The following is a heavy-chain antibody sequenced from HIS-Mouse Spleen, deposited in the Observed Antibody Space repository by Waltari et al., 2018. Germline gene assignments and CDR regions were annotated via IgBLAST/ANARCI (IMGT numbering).Heavy chain of an antibody. CDR1: GGSISSSSYY. V-gene: IGHV4-39*07. CDR2: IYYSGRT. Sequence: QLQLQESGPGLVKPSETLSLTCTVSGGSISSSSYYWGWIRQPPGKGLGCIGSIYYSGRTYYTPSLKSRVTISVDTSKNQFSLKLSSVTAADTAVYYCARSRTGGWYFDLWGRGTLVTVSS. D-gene: IGHD7-27*01. CDR3: ARSRTGGWYFDL. J-gene: IGHJ2*01.